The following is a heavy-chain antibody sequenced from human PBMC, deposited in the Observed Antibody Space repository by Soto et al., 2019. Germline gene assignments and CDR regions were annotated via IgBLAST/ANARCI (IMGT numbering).Heavy chain of an antibody. Sequence: ASVKVSCKASGYTFTGYYMHWVRQAPGQGLEWMGWINPNSGGTNYAQKFQGWVTMTRDTSISTAYMELSRLRSDDTAVYYCARGRYYDSSGYYHDYWGQGTLVTVSS. CDR2: INPNSGGT. CDR3: ARGRYYDSSGYYHDY. CDR1: GYTFTGYY. V-gene: IGHV1-2*04. D-gene: IGHD3-22*01. J-gene: IGHJ4*02.